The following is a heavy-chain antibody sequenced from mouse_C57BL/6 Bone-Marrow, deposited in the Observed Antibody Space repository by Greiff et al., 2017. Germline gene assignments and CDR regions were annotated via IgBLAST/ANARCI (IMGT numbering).Heavy chain of an antibody. CDR3: ARYHYSNFYFDY. V-gene: IGHV1-63*01. CDR2: IYPGGGYT. J-gene: IGHJ2*01. CDR1: GYTFTNYW. D-gene: IGHD2-5*01. Sequence: QVHVKQSGAELVRPGTSVKMSCKASGYTFTNYWIGWAKQRPGHGLEWIGDIYPGGGYTNYNEKFKGKATLTADKSSSTAYMQFSSLTSEDSAIYYCARYHYSNFYFDYWGQGTTLTVSS.